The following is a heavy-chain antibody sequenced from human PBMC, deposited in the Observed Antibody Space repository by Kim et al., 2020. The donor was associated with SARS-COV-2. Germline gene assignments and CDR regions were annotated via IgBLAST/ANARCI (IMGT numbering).Heavy chain of an antibody. V-gene: IGHV3-21*01. CDR3: ARDLYDSSGYYYGGDGMDV. Sequence: GGSLRLSCAASGFTFSSYSMNWVRQAPGKGLEWVSSISSSSSYIYYADSVKGRFTISRDNAKNSLYLQMNSLRAEDTAVYYCARDLYDSSGYYYGGDGMDVWGQGTTVTVSS. CDR2: ISSSSSYI. CDR1: GFTFSSYS. D-gene: IGHD3-22*01. J-gene: IGHJ6*02.